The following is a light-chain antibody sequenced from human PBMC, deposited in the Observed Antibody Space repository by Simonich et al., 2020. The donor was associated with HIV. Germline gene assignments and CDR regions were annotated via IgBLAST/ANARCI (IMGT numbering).Light chain of an antibody. J-gene: IGLJ7*01. CDR2: RTN. V-gene: IGLV1-44*01. Sequence: QSVLTQPPSASGTPGQRVTISCSGSSSNIGSNTVNWYQQLPGTAPKLLIYRTNTRPAGVPDRFSGSKSGTSASLAISGLQSEDEADYYCAAWDDSLNGAVFGGGTQLTVL. CDR3: AAWDDSLNGAV. CDR1: SSNIGSNT.